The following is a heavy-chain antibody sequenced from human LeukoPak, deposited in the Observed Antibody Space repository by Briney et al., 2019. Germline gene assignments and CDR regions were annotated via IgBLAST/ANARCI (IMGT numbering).Heavy chain of an antibody. CDR3: AREPHTTYYYDSSGENWFDP. CDR1: GFTFSDHY. CDR2: TRNKANSYTT. J-gene: IGHJ5*02. D-gene: IGHD3-22*01. V-gene: IGHV3-72*01. Sequence: GGSLRLSCAASGFTFSDHYMDWVRQAPGKGLEWVGRTRNKANSYTTEYAASVKGRFTISRDDSKNSLYLQTNSLKTEDTAVYYCAREPHTTYYYDSSGENWFDPWGQGTLVTVSS.